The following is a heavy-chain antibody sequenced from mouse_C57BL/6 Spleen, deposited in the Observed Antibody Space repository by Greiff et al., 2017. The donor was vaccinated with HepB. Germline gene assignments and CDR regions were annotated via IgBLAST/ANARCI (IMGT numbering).Heavy chain of an antibody. CDR2: INPNNGGT. J-gene: IGHJ2*01. D-gene: IGHD1-1*01. CDR3: ARYDTTVVTFDY. V-gene: IGHV1-18*01. CDR1: GYTFTDYN. Sequence: VQLQQSGPELVKPGASVKIPCKASGYTFTDYNMDWVKQSHGKSLEWIGDINPNNGGTIYNQKFKGKATLTVDKSSSTAYMELRSLTSEDTAVYYCARYDTTVVTFDYWGQGTTLTVSS.